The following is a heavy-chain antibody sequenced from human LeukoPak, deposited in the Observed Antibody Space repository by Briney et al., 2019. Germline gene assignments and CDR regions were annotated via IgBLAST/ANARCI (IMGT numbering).Heavy chain of an antibody. CDR3: ARDRGTYRPIDY. J-gene: IGHJ4*02. Sequence: IRYTGTYIYYADSVKGRFTISRDNAQNSLYLQMNSLRAEDTAIYYCARDRGTYRPIDYWGQGTLVTVSS. V-gene: IGHV3-21*04. D-gene: IGHD1-26*01. CDR2: IRYTGTYI.